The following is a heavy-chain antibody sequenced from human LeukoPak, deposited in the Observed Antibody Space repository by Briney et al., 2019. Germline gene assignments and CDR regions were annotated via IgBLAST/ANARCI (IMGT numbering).Heavy chain of an antibody. J-gene: IGHJ6*03. V-gene: IGHV3-30*02. CDR3: AKGGGYEAQYYYYYLDV. Sequence: GGSLRLSCAASGFTFSSYGMHWVRQAPGKGLEWVAFIRYDGSNKYYADSVKGRFTISRDNSKNALYLQMKSLRAEDTAVYYCAKGGGYEAQYYYYYLDVWGKGTTVTISS. CDR2: IRYDGSNK. D-gene: IGHD5-12*01. CDR1: GFTFSSYG.